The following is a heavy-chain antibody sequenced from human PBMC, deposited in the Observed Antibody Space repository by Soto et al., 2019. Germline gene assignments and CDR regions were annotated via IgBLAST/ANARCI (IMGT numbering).Heavy chain of an antibody. CDR2: IYYSGST. CDR3: ATLPPRIVVSLLPIPT. CDR1: GGSISSYY. D-gene: IGHD2-21*01. J-gene: IGHJ5*02. V-gene: IGHV4-59*08. Sequence: SETLSLTCTVSGGSISSYYWSWIRQPPGKGLEWIGYIYYSGSTNYNPSLKSQVTISVDTSKNQFSLKLSSVTAADTAVYYCATLPPRIVVSLLPIPTWGQGIWVTVS.